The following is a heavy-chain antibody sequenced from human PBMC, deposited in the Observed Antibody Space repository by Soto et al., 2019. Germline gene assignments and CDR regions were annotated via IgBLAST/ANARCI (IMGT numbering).Heavy chain of an antibody. CDR1: GFTFSSYG. Sequence: EMQLLESGGGLVQPGGSLRLSCAVSGFTFSSYGMTWVRQAPGKGLEWISFSSATGGGTYYADSVKGRFTISRDNSKNTLYLQMTSLRADDTAVYYCAKDRRAGGNYGFYSDFWGQGALVIVSS. V-gene: IGHV3-23*01. CDR3: AKDRRAGGNYGFYSDF. J-gene: IGHJ4*02. CDR2: SSATGGGT. D-gene: IGHD1-7*01.